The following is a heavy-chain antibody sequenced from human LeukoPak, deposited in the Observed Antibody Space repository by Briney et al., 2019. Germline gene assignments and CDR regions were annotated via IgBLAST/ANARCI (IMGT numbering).Heavy chain of an antibody. CDR2: ISDSSYTI. CDR1: GSTFSSYS. Sequence: GGSLRLSCAASGSTFSSYSMNWVRQAPGKGLEWVSYISDSSYTIYYADSVKGRFTISRDNAKNSLYLQMNSLRAEDTAVYYCATTTIPQLGSDAFDIWGQGTMVTVSS. J-gene: IGHJ3*02. D-gene: IGHD7-27*01. CDR3: ATTTIPQLGSDAFDI. V-gene: IGHV3-48*04.